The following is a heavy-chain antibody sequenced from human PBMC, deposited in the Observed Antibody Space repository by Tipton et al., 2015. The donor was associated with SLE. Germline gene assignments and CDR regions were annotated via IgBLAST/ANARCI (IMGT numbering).Heavy chain of an antibody. CDR2: FYYSGNT. V-gene: IGHV4-39*06. D-gene: IGHD2-21*02. J-gene: IGHJ4*02. CDR3: ARTVGRLRNYYFGY. CDR1: GDSISSSSYY. Sequence: LRLSCTVSGDSISSSSYYWGWIRQPPGKGLEWIGTFYYSGNTYFNPSLKSRVTISVDTSKNQFPLRLGSATAADTAVYYCARTVGRLRNYYFGYGGQGTLVTVSP.